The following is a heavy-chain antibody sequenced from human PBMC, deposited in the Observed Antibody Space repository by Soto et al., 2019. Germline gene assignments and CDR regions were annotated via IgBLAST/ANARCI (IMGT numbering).Heavy chain of an antibody. CDR1: GGTFNSFS. CDR2: IIPMSGRP. CDR3: TRRGRQSANWFDP. Sequence: QVQLVQSGAEVKMPGSSVKVSCKASGGTFNSFSIDWVRQAPGQGLEWMGGIIPMSGRPNYAQRFQGRVTFSADKSTNTVYLEVRSLTNEDTAVYYCTRRGRQSANWFDPWGQGTLVTVSS. J-gene: IGHJ5*02. V-gene: IGHV1-69*06.